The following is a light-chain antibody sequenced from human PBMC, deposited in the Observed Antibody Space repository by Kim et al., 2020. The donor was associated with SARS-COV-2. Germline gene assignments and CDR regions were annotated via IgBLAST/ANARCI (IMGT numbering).Light chain of an antibody. CDR2: AAS. CDR1: EDISNY. CDR3: QIYNTAPWT. J-gene: IGKJ1*01. V-gene: IGKV1-27*01. Sequence: DIQMTQSPSSLSASVGDRVTITCRASEDISNYLVWYQQKSGKVPKPLMYAASTLHSGVPSRFSGLISGTDFTLTISSLQPEDAATYYCQIYNTAPWTFGQGTKVDIK.